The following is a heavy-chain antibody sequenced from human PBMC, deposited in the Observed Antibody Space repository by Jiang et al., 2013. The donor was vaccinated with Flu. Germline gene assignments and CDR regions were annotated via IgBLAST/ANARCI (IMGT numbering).Heavy chain of an antibody. CDR1: GYSFTSYW. J-gene: IGHJ4*02. CDR3: ARHPLYCSSTSCYSFDY. D-gene: IGHD2-2*01. Sequence: CKGSGYSFTSYWIGWVRQMPGKGLEWMGIIYPGDSDTRYSPSFQGQVTISADKSISTAYLQWSSLKASDTAMYYCARHPLYCSSTSCYSFDYWGQGTLVTVSS. CDR2: IYPGDSDT. V-gene: IGHV5-51*01.